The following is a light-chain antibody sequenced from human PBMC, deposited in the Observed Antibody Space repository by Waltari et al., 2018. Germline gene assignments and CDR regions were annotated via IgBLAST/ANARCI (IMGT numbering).Light chain of an antibody. CDR3: QQYDISPLT. V-gene: IGKV3-20*01. Sequence: CRASQTVRATYLAWYQQKPGQAPTLVIHDTSSRATGIPDRFSGSGSGTDFSLTISSLEPEDFAVYYCQQYDISPLTFGGGTKVETK. CDR2: DTS. CDR1: QTVRATY. J-gene: IGKJ4*01.